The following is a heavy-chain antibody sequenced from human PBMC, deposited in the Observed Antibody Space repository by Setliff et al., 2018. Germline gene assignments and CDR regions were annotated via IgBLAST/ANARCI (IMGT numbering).Heavy chain of an antibody. V-gene: IGHV4-34*01. J-gene: IGHJ6*02. CDR3: ATDLLGLYYGLDV. D-gene: IGHD3-16*01. Sequence: SETLSLTCAVYGGSFSGYYWSWIRQPPGKGLEWIGEINRSGSANYSPSLKSRVTISVDTSKNQFSLKLSSVTAADTAVYYCATDLLGLYYGLDVWGQGTTVTVSS. CDR2: INRSGSA. CDR1: GGSFSGYY.